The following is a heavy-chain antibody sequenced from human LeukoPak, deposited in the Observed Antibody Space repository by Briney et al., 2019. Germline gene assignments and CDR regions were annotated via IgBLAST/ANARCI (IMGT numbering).Heavy chain of an antibody. CDR3: TRHTQLGEDWYFDL. D-gene: IGHD3-16*01. CDR2: IRSKANSYAT. CDR1: GFTFSGSA. Sequence: GGSLKLSCAASGFTFSGSAMHWVRQASGKGLEWVGRIRSKANSYATAYAASVKGRFTISRDDSKNTAYLQMNSLKTEDTAVYYCTRHTQLGEDWYFDLWGRGTLVTVSS. J-gene: IGHJ2*01. V-gene: IGHV3-73*01.